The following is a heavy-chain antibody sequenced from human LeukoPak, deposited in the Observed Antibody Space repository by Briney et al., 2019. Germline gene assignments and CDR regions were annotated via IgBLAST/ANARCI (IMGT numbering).Heavy chain of an antibody. D-gene: IGHD3-22*01. CDR2: IYSDNT. V-gene: IGHV3-53*01. CDR3: AKVRMITMIAYDAFDI. CDR1: GLTVSSNS. Sequence: GGSLRLSCTVSGLTVSSNSMSWVRQAPGKGLEWVSFIYSDNTHYSDSVKGRFTISRDNSKNTLYLQMNSLRAEDTAVYYCAKVRMITMIAYDAFDIWGQGTMVTVSS. J-gene: IGHJ3*02.